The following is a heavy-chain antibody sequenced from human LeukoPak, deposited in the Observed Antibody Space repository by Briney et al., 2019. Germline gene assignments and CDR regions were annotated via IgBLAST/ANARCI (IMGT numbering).Heavy chain of an antibody. Sequence: GRSLRLSCTASGFTFGDYAMSWVRQAPGKVLEWVGFIRSKAYGGTTEYAASVKGRFTISRDDSKSIAYLQMNNLKTEDTAVYYCTRAGGGSSWFPAFFDYWGQGTLVTVSS. CDR2: IRSKAYGGTT. D-gene: IGHD6-13*01. J-gene: IGHJ4*02. CDR1: GFTFGDYA. V-gene: IGHV3-49*04. CDR3: TRAGGGSSWFPAFFDY.